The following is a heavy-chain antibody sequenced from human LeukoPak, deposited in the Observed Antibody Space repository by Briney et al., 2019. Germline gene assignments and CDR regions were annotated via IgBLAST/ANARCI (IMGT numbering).Heavy chain of an antibody. CDR2: INTNTGNP. V-gene: IGHV7-4-1*02. CDR3: ARDHGVVATIITLLFDY. J-gene: IGHJ4*02. CDR1: GYTFTSYG. Sequence: GASVKVSCKASGYTFTSYGISWVRQAPGQGLEWMGWINTNTGNPTYAQGFTGRFVFSLDTSVSTAYLQISSLKAEDTAVYYCARDHGVVATIITLLFDYWGQGTLVTVSS. D-gene: IGHD5-12*01.